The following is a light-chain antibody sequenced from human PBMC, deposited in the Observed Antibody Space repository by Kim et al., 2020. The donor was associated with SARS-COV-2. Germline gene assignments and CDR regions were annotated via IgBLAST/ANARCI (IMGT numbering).Light chain of an antibody. CDR2: GAS. J-gene: IGKJ2*01. V-gene: IGKV3-15*01. CDR1: QSISSS. Sequence: VSPGERATLSCRASQSISSSLAWYQQTPGQAPRLLIYGASTRATGIPARFSGSGSGTEFTLTISSLQSEDFAVYYCQQYYNWPPFTFGQGTKLEIK. CDR3: QQYYNWPPFT.